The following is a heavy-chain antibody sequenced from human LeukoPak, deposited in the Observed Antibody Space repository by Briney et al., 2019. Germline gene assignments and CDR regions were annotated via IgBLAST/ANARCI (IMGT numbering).Heavy chain of an antibody. CDR1: GYSFTSYW. CDR2: IYPGDSDT. D-gene: IGHD2-2*01. J-gene: IGHJ4*02. V-gene: IGHV5-51*01. CDR3: ATSQGTSGWAYYFDY. Sequence: GESLKTSCKGSGYSFTSYWIGWVRQMPGKGLEWMGIIYPGDSDTRYSPSFQGQVTISADKSISTAYLQWSSLKASDTAMYYCATSQGTSGWAYYFDYWGQGTLITVSS.